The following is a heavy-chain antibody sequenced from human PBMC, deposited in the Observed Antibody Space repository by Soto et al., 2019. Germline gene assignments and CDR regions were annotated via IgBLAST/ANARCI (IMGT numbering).Heavy chain of an antibody. CDR3: ARGGYNASSNYLAV. Sequence: KGSCPACVYTFTSYGSNCMRQAPRRGLEWMGWIDSGNGDTKYSQQFQGRVSIDRDTSASTAYMELSSLRPEDTAVYYCARGGYNASSNYLAVWGLGTTVTVSS. J-gene: IGHJ6*02. V-gene: IGHV1-3*01. CDR1: VYTFTSYG. D-gene: IGHD3-22*01. CDR2: IDSGNGDT.